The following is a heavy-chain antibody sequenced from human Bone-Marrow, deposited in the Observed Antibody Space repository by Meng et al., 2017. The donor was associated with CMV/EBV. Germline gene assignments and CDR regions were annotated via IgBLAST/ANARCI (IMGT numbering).Heavy chain of an antibody. D-gene: IGHD1-26*01. CDR1: GGSISSYY. V-gene: IGHV4-59*01. CDR2: IYYSGST. Sequence: GSLRLSCTVSGGSISSYYWSWIRQPPGKGLEWIGYIYYSGSTNYNPSLKSRVTISVDTSKNQFSLKLSSVTAADTAVYYCARVGVGADLYYYYYGMDVWGQGTTVTVSS. J-gene: IGHJ6*02. CDR3: ARVGVGADLYYYYYGMDV.